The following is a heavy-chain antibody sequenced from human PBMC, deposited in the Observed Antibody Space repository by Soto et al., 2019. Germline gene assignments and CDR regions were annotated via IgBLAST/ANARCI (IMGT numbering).Heavy chain of an antibody. J-gene: IGHJ6*02. CDR1: GYTFTSYY. V-gene: IGHV1-46*01. CDR3: AREPSLYSSSRVGYYYGMDV. Sequence: QVQLVQSGAEVKKPGASVKVSCKASGYTFTSYYMHWVRQAPGQGLEWMGIINPSGGSTSYAQKSQGRVTMTRDTSTSTVYMELSSLRAEDTAVYYCAREPSLYSSSRVGYYYGMDVWGQGTTVTVSS. CDR2: INPSGGST. D-gene: IGHD6-13*01.